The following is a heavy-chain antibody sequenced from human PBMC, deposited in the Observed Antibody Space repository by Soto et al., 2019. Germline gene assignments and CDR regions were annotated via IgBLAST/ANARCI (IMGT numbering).Heavy chain of an antibody. D-gene: IGHD3-16*02. Sequence: QVQLVQSGAEVKKPGASVKVSCKASGYTFTSYGISWVRQAPGQGLEWMGWISAYNGNTNYAQKLQGRVTMTTDTSTSTAYMERRSLRSDDTAVYYCARDKMDDYIWGSYRYSTFDYWGQGTLVTVSS. V-gene: IGHV1-18*01. CDR3: ARDKMDDYIWGSYRYSTFDY. CDR2: ISAYNGNT. CDR1: GYTFTSYG. J-gene: IGHJ4*02.